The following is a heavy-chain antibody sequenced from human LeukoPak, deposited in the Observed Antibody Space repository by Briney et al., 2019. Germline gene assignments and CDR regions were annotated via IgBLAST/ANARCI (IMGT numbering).Heavy chain of an antibody. CDR3: AKDRGSGYHYFDY. Sequence: VGSLRLSSPVSGFTLCSYAMSWVRQGPGGGLEWGSVISTSGESAYYADPVKGRFTISRNNSKNPLYLQMNSVRAEDTAVYYCAKDRGSGYHYFDYWGQGTLVTVSS. J-gene: IGHJ4*02. D-gene: IGHD3-22*01. CDR2: ISTSGESA. CDR1: GFTLCSYA. V-gene: IGHV3-23*01.